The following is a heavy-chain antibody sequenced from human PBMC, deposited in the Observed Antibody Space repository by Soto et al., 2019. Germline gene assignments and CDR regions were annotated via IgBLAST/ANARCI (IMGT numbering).Heavy chain of an antibody. CDR2: INHSGST. D-gene: IGHD2-2*01. V-gene: IGHV4-34*01. CDR1: GGSFSGYY. J-gene: IGHJ5*02. Sequence: SETLSLTCAVYGGSFSGYYWSWIRQPPGKGLEWIGEINHSGSTNYNPSLKSRVTISVDTSKNQFSLKLSSVTAADTAVYYCARGPIVVVPAAKGYWFDPWGQGTLVTVSS. CDR3: ARGPIVVVPAAKGYWFDP.